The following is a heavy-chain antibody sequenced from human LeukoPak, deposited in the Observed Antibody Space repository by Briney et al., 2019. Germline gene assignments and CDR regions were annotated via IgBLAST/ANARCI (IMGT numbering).Heavy chain of an antibody. CDR2: IDYSGST. CDR3: ARHEYSGSYYGLSWFDP. Sequence: SETLSLTCTVSGGSISSSGYYWGWTPHPPGKGLEWIASIDYSGSTYYNPSPKSRFTISVDTSKTQLSLKLSSLPAADTAVYYCARHEYSGSYYGLSWFDPWGQGTLVTVSS. V-gene: IGHV4-39*01. CDR1: GGSISSSGYY. D-gene: IGHD1-26*01. J-gene: IGHJ5*02.